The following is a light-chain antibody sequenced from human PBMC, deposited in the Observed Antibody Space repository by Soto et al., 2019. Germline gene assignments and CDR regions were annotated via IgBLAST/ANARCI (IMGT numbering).Light chain of an antibody. J-gene: IGLJ2*01. CDR1: SNDVGAYNL. V-gene: IGLV2-14*02. Sequence: QSALTQPASVSGSPGQSITISCTGTSNDVGAYNLVSWYQQHPGKAPKLIIYEVTKRPSGVSYRFSGSKSGNTASLTISGLQAEDEADYHCSSYTSTSTPVFGGGTKVTVL. CDR3: SSYTSTSTPV. CDR2: EVT.